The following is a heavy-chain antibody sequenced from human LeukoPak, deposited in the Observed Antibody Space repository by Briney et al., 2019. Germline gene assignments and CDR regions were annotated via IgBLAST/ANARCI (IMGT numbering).Heavy chain of an antibody. J-gene: IGHJ6*03. CDR3: ARQEASNYYYMDV. Sequence: PSETLSLTCLVSGFSISSGYYWGWIRPPPGKGLEWVATIYHSGNTYYNSSLMSRVTTSVDTSNNQFSLKLRSVTAADTAVYYCARQEASNYYYMDVWGKGTTVTVSS. V-gene: IGHV4-38-2*01. CDR2: IYHSGNT. CDR1: GFSISSGYY.